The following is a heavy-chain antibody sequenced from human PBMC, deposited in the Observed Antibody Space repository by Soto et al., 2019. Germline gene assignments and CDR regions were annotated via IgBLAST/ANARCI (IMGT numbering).Heavy chain of an antibody. V-gene: IGHV3-30*18. J-gene: IGHJ4*02. Sequence: QVQLVESGGGVVQPGRSLRLSCAASGFTCSSYGMHWVRQAPGKGLEWVAVISYDGSNKYYADSVKGRFTISRDNSKNTLYLQMNSLRAEDTAVHYCAKETYAGPLDYWGQGTMVTVSS. CDR2: ISYDGSNK. CDR1: GFTCSSYG. CDR3: AKETYAGPLDY.